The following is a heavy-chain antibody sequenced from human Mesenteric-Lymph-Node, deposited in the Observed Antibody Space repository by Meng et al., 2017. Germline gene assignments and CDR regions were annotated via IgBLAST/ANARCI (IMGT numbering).Heavy chain of an antibody. CDR1: GFTFSDYY. D-gene: IGHD1-26*01. CDR2: ISSSGSTI. J-gene: IGHJ4*02. V-gene: IGHV3-11*01. CDR3: ARVGGSYYYFDY. Sequence: GESLKISCAASGFTFSDYYMSWIRQAPGKGLEWVSYISSSGSTIYYADSVKGRFTISRDNAKNSLYLQMNSLRAEDTAVYYCARVGGSYYYFDYWGQGTLVTVSS.